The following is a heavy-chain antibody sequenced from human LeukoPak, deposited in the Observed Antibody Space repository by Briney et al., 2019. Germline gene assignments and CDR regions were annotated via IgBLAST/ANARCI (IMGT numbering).Heavy chain of an antibody. V-gene: IGHV3-23*01. Sequence: GGSLRLSCAASGFTFSSYSMNWVRQAPGKGLEWVSAISGSGGSTYYADSVKGRFTISRDNSKNTLYLQMNSLRAEDTAVYYCAIAVAGKTAYYFDYWGQGTLVTVSS. CDR1: GFTFSSYS. J-gene: IGHJ4*02. CDR3: AIAVAGKTAYYFDY. D-gene: IGHD6-19*01. CDR2: ISGSGGST.